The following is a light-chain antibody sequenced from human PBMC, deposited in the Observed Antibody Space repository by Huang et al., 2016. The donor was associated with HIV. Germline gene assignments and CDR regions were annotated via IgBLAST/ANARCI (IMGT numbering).Light chain of an antibody. CDR1: RSIGTN. V-gene: IGKV3-15*01. CDR2: GAS. Sequence: IILTQSPATLTVSPGEGATLSCRDSRSIGTNLAWYQQGPCQSPRLLIYGASTRATGVPVRFSGSGSGTQFNLSLSSLQSEDFSTYYCQHYNNWPPLTFGGGTKVDI. J-gene: IGKJ4*01. CDR3: QHYNNWPPLT.